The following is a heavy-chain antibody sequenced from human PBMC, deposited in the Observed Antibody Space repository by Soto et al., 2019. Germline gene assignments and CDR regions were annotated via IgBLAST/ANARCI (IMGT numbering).Heavy chain of an antibody. J-gene: IGHJ6*02. Sequence: LRLSCAASRFSFSNYAMTWVRQAPGKGLEWVSVISGTGDSTSYGDSVKGRFTISRDNSKKTLYLHMDSLRAEDTAVYFCAKGREWNSISTHDYFGMDVWGQGTTVTVS. CDR2: ISGTGDST. V-gene: IGHV3-23*01. CDR1: RFSFSNYA. D-gene: IGHD3-3*02. CDR3: AKGREWNSISTHDYFGMDV.